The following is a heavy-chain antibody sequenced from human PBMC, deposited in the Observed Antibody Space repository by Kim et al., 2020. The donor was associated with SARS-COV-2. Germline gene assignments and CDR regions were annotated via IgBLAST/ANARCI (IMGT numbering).Heavy chain of an antibody. V-gene: IGHV1-8*01. J-gene: IGHJ4*02. CDR1: GYTFTSYD. Sequence: ASVKVSCKASGYTFTSYDINWVRQATGQGLEWMGWMNPNSGNTGYAQKFQGRVTMTRNTSISTAYMELSSLTSEDTAVYYCARGPYYYDSSGSYYFDCWGQGTLVTVSS. D-gene: IGHD3-22*01. CDR2: MNPNSGNT. CDR3: ARGPYYYDSSGSYYFDC.